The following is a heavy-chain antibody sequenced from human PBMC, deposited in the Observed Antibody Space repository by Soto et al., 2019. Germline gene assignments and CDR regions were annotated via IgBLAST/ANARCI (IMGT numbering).Heavy chain of an antibody. Sequence: SETLSLTCAVSGGSISSGDWCWSRVRQSPGKGLEWIGEIYYSGSTYYNPSLKSRVTISVDTSKNQFSLKLSSVTAADTAVYYCARQEKHYDILTGYYIGPWFDPWGQGTLVTVSS. CDR1: GGSISSGDWC. CDR3: ARQEKHYDILTGYYIGPWFDP. CDR2: IYYSGST. J-gene: IGHJ5*02. D-gene: IGHD3-9*01. V-gene: IGHV4-39*01.